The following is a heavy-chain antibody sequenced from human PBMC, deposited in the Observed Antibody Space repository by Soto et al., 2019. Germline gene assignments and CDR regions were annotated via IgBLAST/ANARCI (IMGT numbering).Heavy chain of an antibody. CDR2: IYSGGST. D-gene: IGHD2-15*01. CDR3: ATAKLLLPWLFDY. Sequence: PGGSLRLSCATSGFTFSSYAMSWVRQSPGKGLTWVSVIYSGGSTYYADSVKGRFIISRDDSKNTLFLQMNSLRAEDTAVYYCATAKLLLPWLFDYWGQGTLVTVSS. J-gene: IGHJ4*02. V-gene: IGHV3-66*01. CDR1: GFTFSSYA.